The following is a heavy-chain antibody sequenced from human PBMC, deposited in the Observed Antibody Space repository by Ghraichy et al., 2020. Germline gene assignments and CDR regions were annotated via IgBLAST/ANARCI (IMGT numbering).Heavy chain of an antibody. CDR3: ASIDCSSTSCYAPYYYGMDV. J-gene: IGHJ6*02. Sequence: GGSLRLSCAASGFTFSSYSMNWVRQAPGKGLEWVSSISSSSYILYADSVKGRFTISRDNAKNSLYLQMNSLRAEDTAVYYGASIDCSSTSCYAPYYYGMDVWGQGTTVTVSS. CDR2: ISSSSYI. CDR1: GFTFSSYS. D-gene: IGHD2-2*01. V-gene: IGHV3-21*01.